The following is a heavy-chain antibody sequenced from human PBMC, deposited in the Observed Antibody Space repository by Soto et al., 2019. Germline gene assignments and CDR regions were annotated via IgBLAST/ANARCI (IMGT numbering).Heavy chain of an antibody. CDR2: IYPGNSDT. V-gene: IGHV5-51*01. Sequence: GESLKISCQDSGYSFTNYWIGWVRQMPGRGLEWVGIIYPGNSDTRYRPSFQGQVTISADKSITTAYLQWSSLKASYTAIYYCARPPGSGTLFAYWGQGTLVTVSS. CDR3: ARPPGSGTLFAY. J-gene: IGHJ4*02. CDR1: GYSFTNYW. D-gene: IGHD2-15*01.